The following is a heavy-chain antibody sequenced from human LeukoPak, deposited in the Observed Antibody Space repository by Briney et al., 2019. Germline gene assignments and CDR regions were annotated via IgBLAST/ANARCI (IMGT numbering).Heavy chain of an antibody. V-gene: IGHV4-59*08. CDR1: GGSISSYY. D-gene: IGHD2-2*01. J-gene: IGHJ1*01. CDR2: IYYSGST. CDR3: ARHGCSRTSCPFQH. Sequence: SETPCLTCTVSGGSISSYYWSWIRQPPGKGLEWIGYIYYSGSTNYNPSLKSRVTISVDTSKNQFSLKLSSVTAADTAVYYCARHGCSRTSCPFQHWGQGTLVTVSS.